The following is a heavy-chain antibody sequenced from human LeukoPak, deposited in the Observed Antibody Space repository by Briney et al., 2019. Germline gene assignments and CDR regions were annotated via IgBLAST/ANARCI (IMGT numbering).Heavy chain of an antibody. CDR2: ISGYNGNT. D-gene: IGHD3-10*01. J-gene: IGHJ4*02. CDR3: ARDWAIGSGSGSYYRPFDY. V-gene: IGHV1-18*01. Sequence: ASVKVSCKASGYTLTRYGISWVRQAPGQGLEWMGWISGYNGNTNYAQKLQGRVTMTTDTSTSTAYMELRSLRSDDTAVYYCARDWAIGSGSGSYYRPFDYWGQGTLVTVSS. CDR1: GYTLTRYG.